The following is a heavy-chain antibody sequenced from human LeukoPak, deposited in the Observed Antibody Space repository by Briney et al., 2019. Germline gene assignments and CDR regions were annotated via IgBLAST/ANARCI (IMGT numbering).Heavy chain of an antibody. CDR3: ARVITDYYDSSGYSDYLDY. CDR1: GGSISSGSYY. Sequence: KSSQTLSLTCTVSGGSISSGSYYWSWIRQPAGKGLEWIGRIYTSGSTNYNPSLKSRVTISVDTSKNQFSLKLSSVTAADTAVYYCARVITDYYDSSGYSDYLDYWGQGTRVTVSS. D-gene: IGHD3-22*01. CDR2: IYTSGST. J-gene: IGHJ4*02. V-gene: IGHV4-61*02.